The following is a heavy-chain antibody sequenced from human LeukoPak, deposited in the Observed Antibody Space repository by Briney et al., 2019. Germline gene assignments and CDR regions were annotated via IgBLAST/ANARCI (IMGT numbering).Heavy chain of an antibody. J-gene: IGHJ4*02. CDR1: GFTFSTYA. CDR3: ARDNNRMGSGWSYFDY. D-gene: IGHD6-19*01. CDR2: ISSNGGST. V-gene: IGHV3-64*01. Sequence: QAGGSLRLSCAASGFTFSTYAMHWVRQAPGKGLEYVSAISSNGGSTYFANSVKGRFIISRDNSKNTLYLQMGSLRAEDMAVYYCARDNNRMGSGWSYFDYWGQGTLVTVSS.